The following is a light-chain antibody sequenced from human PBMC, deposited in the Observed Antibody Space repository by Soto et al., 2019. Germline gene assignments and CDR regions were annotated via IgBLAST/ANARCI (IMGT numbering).Light chain of an antibody. J-gene: IGKJ5*01. CDR1: QSVSSY. Sequence: EIVLTQSPATLSLSPGERAPLSCRASQSVSSYLAWYQQKPGQAPRLVIYAASTRATGIPDRFSGSVSGTEFTLTISSLQSEDFAVYYCQQYNEWPPLTFGQGTRLEIK. CDR3: QQYNEWPPLT. V-gene: IGKV3-15*01. CDR2: AAS.